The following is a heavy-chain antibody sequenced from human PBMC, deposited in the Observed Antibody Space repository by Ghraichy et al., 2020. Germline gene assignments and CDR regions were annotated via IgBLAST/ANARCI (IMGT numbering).Heavy chain of an antibody. CDR3: AVRGLPPSSPLD. CDR2: IFPISPTT. D-gene: IGHD4-17*01. Sequence: SVKVSCKASGGSLTAYAINWVRQAPGQGLEWMGAIFPISPTTKYAQKFQDRVTITANTSANTAYMELSSLRSEDTAVYYCAVRGLPPSSPLDWGQGALVTVSS. V-gene: IGHV1-69*06. J-gene: IGHJ4*02. CDR1: GGSLTAYA.